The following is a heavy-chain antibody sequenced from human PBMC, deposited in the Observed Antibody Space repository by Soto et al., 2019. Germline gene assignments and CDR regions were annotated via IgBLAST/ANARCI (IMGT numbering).Heavy chain of an antibody. CDR2: IIPVIAII. CDR1: GAIFSRHT. Sequence: QVQLVQSGAEVKKPGSSVKVSCKASGAIFSRHTLSWVRQAPGQGLEWMGRIIPVIAIINYAQKFQDRATSTADKSTNTADMELSTLRREDTAVYFCASLMGNSTGWVDYWGQGTLVTVSS. V-gene: IGHV1-69*02. CDR3: ASLMGNSTGWVDY. D-gene: IGHD6-19*01. J-gene: IGHJ4*02.